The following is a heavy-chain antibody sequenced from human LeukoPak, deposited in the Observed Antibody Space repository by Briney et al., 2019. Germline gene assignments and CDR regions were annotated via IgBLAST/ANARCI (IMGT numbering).Heavy chain of an antibody. J-gene: IGHJ4*02. CDR3: ASTPAGGYSYGYGY. V-gene: IGHV3-53*01. D-gene: IGHD5-18*01. Sequence: PGGSLRLSCAASGFTVSSNYMSWVRQAPGKGLEWVSVIYSGGSTYYADSVKGRFTISRDNSKNTLYLQMNSLRAEDTAVYYCASTPAGGYSYGYGYWGQGTLVTASS. CDR2: IYSGGST. CDR1: GFTVSSNY.